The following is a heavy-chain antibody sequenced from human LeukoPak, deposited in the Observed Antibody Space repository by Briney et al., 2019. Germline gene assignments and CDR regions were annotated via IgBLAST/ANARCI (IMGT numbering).Heavy chain of an antibody. Sequence: ASVKVSCKASGYTFTSYGISWVRQAPGQGLEWMGWISAYSGNTNYAQKLQGRLTMTTDTPTSTAYMELRSLRSDDTAIYYCARDTVMMVGAYYYGKDVWGQGTTVTVSS. CDR2: ISAYSGNT. CDR3: ARDTVMMVGAYYYGKDV. V-gene: IGHV1-18*01. D-gene: IGHD2-15*01. CDR1: GYTFTSYG. J-gene: IGHJ6*02.